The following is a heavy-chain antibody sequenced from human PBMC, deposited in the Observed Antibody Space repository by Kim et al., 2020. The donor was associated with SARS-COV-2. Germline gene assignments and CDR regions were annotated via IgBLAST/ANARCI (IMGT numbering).Heavy chain of an antibody. Sequence: DSGKGRFTLSRDTSTNTLYLQMSSLRVEDTAVYYCARDCDTSGNYWFFDLWGRGTLVTVSS. D-gene: IGHD3-22*01. CDR3: ARDCDTSGNYWFFDL. V-gene: IGHV3-30*07. J-gene: IGHJ2*01.